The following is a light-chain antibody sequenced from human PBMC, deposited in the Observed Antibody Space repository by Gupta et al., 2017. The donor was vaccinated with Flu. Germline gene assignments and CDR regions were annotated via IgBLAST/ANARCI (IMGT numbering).Light chain of an antibody. CDR3: SSYTSSNSLE. J-gene: IGLJ3*02. CDR2: EVI. Sequence: SINISCTGTSSDVGGYNYVSWYQHHPGKAPKLMIYEVIKRPSGVSNRFSGSKSGNTASLTISGLQAEDDADYYCSSYTSSNSLEFGGGTKLTVL. V-gene: IGLV2-14*01. CDR1: SSDVGGYNY.